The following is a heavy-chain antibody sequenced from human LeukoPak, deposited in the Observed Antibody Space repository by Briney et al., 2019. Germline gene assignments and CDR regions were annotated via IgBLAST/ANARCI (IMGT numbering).Heavy chain of an antibody. Sequence: ASVKVSCKASGHTFTGYYMHWVRQAPGQGLEWMGWINPNSGGTNYAQKFQGRVTMTRDTSISTAYMELSRLRSDDTAVYYCARATKRGYYYDSSGHAPGDYWGQGTLVTVSS. CDR2: INPNSGGT. V-gene: IGHV1-2*02. J-gene: IGHJ4*02. D-gene: IGHD3-22*01. CDR1: GHTFTGYY. CDR3: ARATKRGYYYDSSGHAPGDY.